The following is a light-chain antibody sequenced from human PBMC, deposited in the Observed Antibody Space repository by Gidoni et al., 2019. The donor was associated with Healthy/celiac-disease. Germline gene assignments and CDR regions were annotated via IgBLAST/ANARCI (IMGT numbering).Light chain of an antibody. Sequence: ELVMTQSPSTLSVSPGERATLSCRASQSVSSNLSWYQQKPGQAPRLLIYGASTRATGIPARFSGSGSGTEFTLTISSMQYEDFVVYYCQQYNNWTPALTFGGGTKVEIK. V-gene: IGKV3-15*01. CDR1: QSVSSN. CDR3: QQYNNWTPALT. J-gene: IGKJ4*01. CDR2: GAS.